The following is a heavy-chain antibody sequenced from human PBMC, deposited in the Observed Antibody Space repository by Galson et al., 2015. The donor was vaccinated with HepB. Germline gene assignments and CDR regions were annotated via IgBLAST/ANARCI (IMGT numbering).Heavy chain of an antibody. D-gene: IGHD3-10*01. CDR2: ISSSSSYT. CDR1: GFTFSDYY. Sequence: SLRLSCAASGFTFSDYYMSWIRQAPGKGLEWVSYISSSSSYTNYADSVKGRFTISRDNSKNTLYLQMNSLRAEDTAVYYCAKDGGGRGVTNDYWGQGTLVTVSS. CDR3: AKDGGGRGVTNDY. J-gene: IGHJ4*02. V-gene: IGHV3-11*05.